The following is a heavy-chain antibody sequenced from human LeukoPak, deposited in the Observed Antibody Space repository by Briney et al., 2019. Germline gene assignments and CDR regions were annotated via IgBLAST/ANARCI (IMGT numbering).Heavy chain of an antibody. CDR3: ARGPDYGQFDY. D-gene: IGHD4-17*01. CDR1: GGTFSSYA. Sequence: SVKVSCRASGGTFSSYAISWVRQAPGQGLEWMGRIIPILGIANYAQKFQGRVTITADKSTSTAYMELSSLRSEDTAVYYCARGPDYGQFDYWGQGTLVTVSS. CDR2: IIPILGIA. V-gene: IGHV1-69*04. J-gene: IGHJ4*02.